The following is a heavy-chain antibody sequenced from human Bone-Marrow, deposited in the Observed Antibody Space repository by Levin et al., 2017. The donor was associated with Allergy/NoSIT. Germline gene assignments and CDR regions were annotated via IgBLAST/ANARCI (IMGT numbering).Heavy chain of an antibody. CDR1: GFTFNDYT. Sequence: PGGSLRLSCAASGFTFNDYTMHWVRQAPQRGLEWVSLISWDASTTYYADSVRGRFTISRDNSKTALYLQMNSLTTEDTALYYCAKDLSPRIAVTGNIEYWGQGTLVTVSS. V-gene: IGHV3-43*01. CDR3: AKDLSPRIAVTGNIEY. CDR2: ISWDASTT. D-gene: IGHD6-19*01. J-gene: IGHJ4*02.